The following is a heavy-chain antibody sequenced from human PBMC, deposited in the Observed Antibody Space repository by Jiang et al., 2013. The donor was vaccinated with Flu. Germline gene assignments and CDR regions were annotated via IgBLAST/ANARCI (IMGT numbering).Heavy chain of an antibody. Sequence: CKASGYTFTAYYMHWVRQAPGQGLEWMGIINPSGGSTSFAQRFQGRVTMTRDTSTSTVYMDLTSLRSEDTAVYYCARELTAPTFDYWGQGTLVTVSS. CDR3: ARELTAPTFDY. V-gene: IGHV1-46*01. J-gene: IGHJ4*02. CDR1: GYTFTAYY. CDR2: INPSGGST.